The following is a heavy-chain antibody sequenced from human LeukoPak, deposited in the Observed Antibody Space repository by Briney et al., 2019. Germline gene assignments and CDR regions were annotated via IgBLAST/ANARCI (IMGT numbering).Heavy chain of an antibody. J-gene: IGHJ4*02. CDR3: AKGPYGSGSYYASH. D-gene: IGHD3-10*01. CDR2: IRYDGSNK. Sequence: PGGSLRLSCAASGFTFSSYGMHWVRQAPGKGLEWVAFIRYDGSNKYYADSVKGRSTISRDNSKNTLYLQMNSLRAEDTAVYYCAKGPYGSGSYYASHWGQGTLVTVSS. CDR1: GFTFSSYG. V-gene: IGHV3-30*02.